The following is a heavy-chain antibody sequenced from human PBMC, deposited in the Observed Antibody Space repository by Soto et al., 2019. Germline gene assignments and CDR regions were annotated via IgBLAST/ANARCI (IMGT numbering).Heavy chain of an antibody. J-gene: IGHJ4*03. CDR1: EYSFTSYW. V-gene: IGHV5-51*01. Sequence: GESRKIYCTGSEYSFTSYWIGWVRQMPVNGLVWMGIIPPANPEARYSHAFQGQVTISADKSSSTAYLQGRSLKASDTARYCCARRRPTVVVTAIHEALGNWGQGT. D-gene: IGHD2-21*02. CDR3: ARRRPTVVVTAIHEALGN. CDR2: IPPANPEA.